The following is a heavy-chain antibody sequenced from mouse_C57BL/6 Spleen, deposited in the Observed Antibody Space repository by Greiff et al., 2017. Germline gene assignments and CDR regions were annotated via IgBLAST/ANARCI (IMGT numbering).Heavy chain of an antibody. CDR2: INPNSGST. CDR1: GYTFTSYW. J-gene: IGHJ3*01. CDR3: AREDYYGTPFAY. D-gene: IGHD1-1*01. Sequence: VQLQQPGAELVKPGASVKLSCKASGYTFTSYWMHWVKQRPGQGLEWIGLINPNSGSTNYNEKFKGKATLTVDKSSSTAYMQLSSLTSEDSAVYYCAREDYYGTPFAYWGQGTLVTVSA. V-gene: IGHV1-64*01.